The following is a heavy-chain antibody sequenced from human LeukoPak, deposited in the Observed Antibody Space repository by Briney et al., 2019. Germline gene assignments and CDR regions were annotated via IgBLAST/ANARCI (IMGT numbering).Heavy chain of an antibody. CDR3: ATSGPEYSSSSWDCQY. D-gene: IGHD6-6*01. J-gene: IGHJ4*02. V-gene: IGHV3-23*01. CDR2: ISGSGGST. Sequence: GGSLRLSCAASGFTFSSYAMSWVRQAPGKGLEWVSAISGSGGSTYYADSVKGRFTISRDNSKNTLYLQMNSLRAEDTAVYYCATSGPEYSSSSWDCQYWGQGTLVTVSS. CDR1: GFTFSSYA.